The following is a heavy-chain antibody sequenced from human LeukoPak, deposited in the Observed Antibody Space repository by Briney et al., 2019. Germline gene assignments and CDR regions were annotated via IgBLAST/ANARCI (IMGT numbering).Heavy chain of an antibody. V-gene: IGHV4-34*01. Sequence: SETLSLTCVVYGGSFSGYSWSWIRQPPVKGLEWIGEINHSGSTNYNPSLKSRVTISVDTSKNQFSLKLSSVTAADTAVYYCARGGWRNFDYWGQGTLVTVSS. J-gene: IGHJ4*02. CDR1: GGSFSGYS. CDR2: INHSGST. D-gene: IGHD2-15*01. CDR3: ARGGWRNFDY.